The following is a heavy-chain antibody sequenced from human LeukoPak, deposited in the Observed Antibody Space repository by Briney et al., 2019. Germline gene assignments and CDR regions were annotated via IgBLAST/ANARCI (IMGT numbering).Heavy chain of an antibody. Sequence: SETLSPTCAVSGGSISSGGYSWSWIRQPPGKGLEWIGYIYHSGSTYYNPSLKSRVTISVDRSKNQFSLKLSSVTAADTAVYYCARGYSYGYFDYWGQGTLVTVSS. D-gene: IGHD5-18*01. CDR3: ARGYSYGYFDY. CDR2: IYHSGST. V-gene: IGHV4-30-2*01. CDR1: GGSISSGGYS. J-gene: IGHJ4*02.